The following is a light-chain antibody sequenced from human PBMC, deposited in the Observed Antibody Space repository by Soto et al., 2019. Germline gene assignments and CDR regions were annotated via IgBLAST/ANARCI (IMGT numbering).Light chain of an antibody. Sequence: QSALTQPASVSGSPGQSITISCTGTSTDVGGYYYVSCYQQHPGKAPKLIISDVSDRPSGVSNRFSVSKSGNTASLTISGLQAEDVADYYCSSYTSSTTFLFGTGAKSNVL. CDR1: STDVGGYYY. V-gene: IGLV2-14*03. CDR3: SSYTSSTTFL. J-gene: IGLJ1*01. CDR2: DVS.